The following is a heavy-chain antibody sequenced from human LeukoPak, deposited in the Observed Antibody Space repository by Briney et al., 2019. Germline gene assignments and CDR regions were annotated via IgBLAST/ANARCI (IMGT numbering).Heavy chain of an antibody. CDR2: ISGSGGST. CDR1: GFTFSSYA. CDR3: AKGRTSGSFDY. V-gene: IGHV3-23*01. Sequence: GGSPRLSCAASGFTFSSYAMSWVRQAPGKGLEWVSGISGSGGSTYYADSVKGRFTISRDNSKNTLYLQMNSLRVEDTAVYYCAKGRTSGSFDYWGQGTLVTVSS. J-gene: IGHJ4*02. D-gene: IGHD3-3*01.